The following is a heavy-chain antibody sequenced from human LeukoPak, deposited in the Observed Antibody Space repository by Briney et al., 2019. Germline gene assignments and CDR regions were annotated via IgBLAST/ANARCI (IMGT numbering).Heavy chain of an antibody. CDR1: GYTFTGYY. CDR3: ARGPIVGATSPFDY. Sequence: ASVKVSCKASGYTFTGYYMHWVRQAPGQGLEWMGRINPNSGGTNYAQKFQGRVTITRDTSASTAYMELSSLRSEDTAVYYCARGPIVGATSPFDYWGQGTLVTVSS. V-gene: IGHV1-2*06. D-gene: IGHD1-26*01. CDR2: INPNSGGT. J-gene: IGHJ4*02.